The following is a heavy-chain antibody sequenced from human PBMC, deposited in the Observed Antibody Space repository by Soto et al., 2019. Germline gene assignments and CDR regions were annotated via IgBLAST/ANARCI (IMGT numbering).Heavy chain of an antibody. D-gene: IGHD3-9*01. V-gene: IGHV3-23*01. Sequence: GGSLRLSCAASGFTFSSYAMSWVRQAPGKGLEWVSAISGSGGSTYYADSVKGRFTISRDNSKNTLYLQMNSLRAEDTAVYYCAKDSRYFDWLSYYGMDVWGQGTTVTVSS. CDR1: GFTFSSYA. J-gene: IGHJ6*02. CDR2: ISGSGGST. CDR3: AKDSRYFDWLSYYGMDV.